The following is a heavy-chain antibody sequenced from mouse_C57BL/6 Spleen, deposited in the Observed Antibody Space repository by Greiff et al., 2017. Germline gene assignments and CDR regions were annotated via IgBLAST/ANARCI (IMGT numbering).Heavy chain of an antibody. CDR2: ISYDGSN. J-gene: IGHJ3*01. CDR1: GYSITSGYY. CDR3: ARARYGSSWFAY. V-gene: IGHV3-6*01. Sequence: EVKLQESGPGLVKPSQSLSLTCSVTGYSITSGYYWNWIRQFPGNKLEWMGYISYDGSNNYNPSLKNRISITRDTSKNQFFLKLNSVTTEDTATYYGARARYGSSWFAYWGQGTLVTVSA. D-gene: IGHD1-1*01.